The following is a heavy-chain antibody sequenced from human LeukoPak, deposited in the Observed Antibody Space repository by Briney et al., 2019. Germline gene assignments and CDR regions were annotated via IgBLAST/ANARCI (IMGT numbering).Heavy chain of an antibody. CDR3: AREVQYQYCSGGSCYDDAFDI. J-gene: IGHJ3*02. D-gene: IGHD2-15*01. Sequence: PSETLSLTCTVSGSSISSYYWSWIRQPPGKGLEWIGYIYYSGSTNYNPSLKSRVTISVDTSKNQFSLKLSSVTAAGTAVYYCAREVQYQYCSGGSCYDDAFDIWGQGTMVTVSS. CDR2: IYYSGST. V-gene: IGHV4-59*01. CDR1: GSSISSYY.